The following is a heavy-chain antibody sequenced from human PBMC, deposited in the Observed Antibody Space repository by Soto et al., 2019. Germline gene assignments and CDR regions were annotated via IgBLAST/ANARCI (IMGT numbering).Heavy chain of an antibody. Sequence: GGSLRLSCAASGFTFTSYTMHWVRQAPGKGLEWVAVISYDGSNKNYADSVKGRFTISRDNSKNTLYLQMNSLRAEDTAVYYCARDPKIFGVVLHPAFDYWGQGTLVTVSS. CDR1: GFTFTSYT. V-gene: IGHV3-30-3*01. CDR2: ISYDGSNK. CDR3: ARDPKIFGVVLHPAFDY. D-gene: IGHD3-3*01. J-gene: IGHJ4*02.